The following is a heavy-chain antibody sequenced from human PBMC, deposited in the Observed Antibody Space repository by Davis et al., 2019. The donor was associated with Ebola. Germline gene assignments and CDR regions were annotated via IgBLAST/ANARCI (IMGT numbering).Heavy chain of an antibody. CDR1: GYTFTSYG. V-gene: IGHV1-18*04. J-gene: IGHJ6*02. Sequence: ASVKVSCKASGYTFTSYGISWVRQAPGQGLEWMRWISAYNGNTNYAQKLQGRVTMTRDTSTSTVYMELSSLRSEDTAVYYCARDRSRGITIFGVVRPGMDVWGQGTTVTVSS. CDR2: ISAYNGNT. D-gene: IGHD3-3*01. CDR3: ARDRSRGITIFGVVRPGMDV.